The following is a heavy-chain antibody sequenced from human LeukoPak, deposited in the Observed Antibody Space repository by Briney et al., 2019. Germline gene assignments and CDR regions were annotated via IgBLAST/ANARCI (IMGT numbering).Heavy chain of an antibody. CDR3: AREVMATIPAPTAAGY. CDR1: GYTFTSYY. J-gene: IGHJ4*02. D-gene: IGHD5-24*01. Sequence: GASVKVSCKASGYTFTSYYMHWVRQAPGQGLEWMGIINPSGGSTSYAQKFQGRVTMTRDTSTSTVYMELSSLRSEDTAVYYCAREVMATIPAPTAAGYWGQGTLVTVSS. CDR2: INPSGGST. V-gene: IGHV1-46*01.